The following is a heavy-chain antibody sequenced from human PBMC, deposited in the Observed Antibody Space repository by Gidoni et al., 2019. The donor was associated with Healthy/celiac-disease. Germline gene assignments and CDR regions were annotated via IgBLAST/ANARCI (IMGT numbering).Heavy chain of an antibody. V-gene: IGHV1-69*01. CDR2: IIPIFGTA. CDR3: ARDAGQLVNYYYYGMDV. CDR1: GGTFSRYA. D-gene: IGHD6-6*01. J-gene: IGHJ6*02. Sequence: LVQSGAEVKKPGSSVKVSCKASGGTFSRYAIRWVRQATGQGLEWMGGIIPIFGTANYAQKFQGSVTITADESTSTAYMELSSLRSEDTAVYYCARDAGQLVNYYYYGMDVWGQGTTVTVSS.